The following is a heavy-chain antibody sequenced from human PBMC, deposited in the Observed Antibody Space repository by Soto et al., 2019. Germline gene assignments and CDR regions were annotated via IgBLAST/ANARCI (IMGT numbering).Heavy chain of an antibody. V-gene: IGHV1-18*01. D-gene: IGHD5-12*01. CDR1: GYTFINYH. CDR3: AKSPRGEMATD. Sequence: QVQLVQTGGAVKKPGASVTVSCKASGYTFINYHITWVRQAPGQGLEWMAWINTYNGMTDYAKRFQGRVTMTRSTSTLTANMELRNMGSEDTALYCWAKSPRGEMATDWGQGTLVLFSS. CDR2: INTYNGMT. J-gene: IGHJ4*02.